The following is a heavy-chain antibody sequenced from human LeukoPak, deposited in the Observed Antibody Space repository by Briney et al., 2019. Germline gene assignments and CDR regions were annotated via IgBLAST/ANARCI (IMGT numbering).Heavy chain of an antibody. CDR2: IYTSGST. J-gene: IGHJ6*03. V-gene: IGHV4-4*07. CDR1: GGSLSSYY. D-gene: IGHD2-15*01. CDR3: ATSGGEPYYYYYMDV. Sequence: PSETLSLTCTVSGGSLSSYYWSWIRQPAGKGLEWIGRIYTSGSTNYNPSLKSRVTMSVDTSKNQFSLKLSSVTAADTAVYYCATSGGEPYYYYYMDVWGKGTTVTISS.